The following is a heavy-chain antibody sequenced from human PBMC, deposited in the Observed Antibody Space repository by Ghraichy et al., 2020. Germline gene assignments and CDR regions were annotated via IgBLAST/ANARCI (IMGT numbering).Heavy chain of an antibody. CDR3: VKDVRDQMLFDAFDV. Sequence: GGSLRLSCAASGFTFSSFSMNWVRQAPGKGLEWVASISTNSKYSYYADSVKGRFTISRDTTNNSVFLQMDSLRAEDTAIYYCVKDVRDQMLFDAFDVWGKGTLVSVSS. J-gene: IGHJ3*01. CDR1: GFTFSSFS. CDR2: ISTNSKYS. V-gene: IGHV3-21*06. D-gene: IGHD2-2*01.